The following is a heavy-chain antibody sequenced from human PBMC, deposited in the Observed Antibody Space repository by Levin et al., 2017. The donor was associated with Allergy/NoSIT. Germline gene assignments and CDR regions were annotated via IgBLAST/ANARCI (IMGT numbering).Heavy chain of an antibody. CDR2: IYPPDSDT. CDR1: GSSFTHTTYW. D-gene: IGHD1-14*01. V-gene: IGHV5-51*01. J-gene: IGHJ4*02. CDR3: ARGGGTTSWALDY. Sequence: PGGSLRLSCKGSGSSFTHTTYWIGWARQMPGKGLEWMGIIYPPDSDTRYIPSFQGQVTISVDKSINTAYLQWSSLRASDTATYYCARGGGTTSWALDYWGQGTLVTVSS.